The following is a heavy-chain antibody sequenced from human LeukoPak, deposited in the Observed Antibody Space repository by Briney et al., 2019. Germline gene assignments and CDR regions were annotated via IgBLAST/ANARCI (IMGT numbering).Heavy chain of an antibody. V-gene: IGHV4-30-2*01. J-gene: IGHJ4*02. Sequence: PSQTLSLTCTVSGGSISSGGYYWSWIRQPPGKGLEWLGYIYHSGSTYYNPSLKSRVTISVDRSKNQFSLKLSSVTAADTAVYYCARLPGGKYSSSSGVHYWGQGTLVTVSS. CDR1: GGSISSGGYY. D-gene: IGHD6-6*01. CDR2: IYHSGST. CDR3: ARLPGGKYSSSSGVHY.